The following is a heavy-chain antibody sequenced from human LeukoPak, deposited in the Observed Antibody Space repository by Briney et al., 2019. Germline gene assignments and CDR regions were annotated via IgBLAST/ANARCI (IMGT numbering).Heavy chain of an antibody. V-gene: IGHV1-69*05. J-gene: IGHJ4*02. CDR1: GGTFSSYA. D-gene: IGHD3-10*01. Sequence: TVKVSCKASGGTFSSYAISWVRQAPGQGLEWMGGIIPIFGTANYAQKFQGRVTITTDESTSTAYMELSSLRSEDTAVYYCARELLWFGELGYFDYWGQGTLVTVSS. CDR3: ARELLWFGELGYFDY. CDR2: IIPIFGTA.